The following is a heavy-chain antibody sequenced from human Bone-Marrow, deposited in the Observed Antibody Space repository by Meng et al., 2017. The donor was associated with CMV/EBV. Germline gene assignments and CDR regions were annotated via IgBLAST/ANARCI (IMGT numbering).Heavy chain of an antibody. CDR2: ISGSAYTR. Sequence: GESLKISCAASGFNFNVYEMNWVRQAPGKGLEWVAYISGSAYTRLYSDSVKGRFTISRDNAKTLVHLQMNSLRAEDTATYYCAAGGGFDFWGQGALVTGSS. CDR1: GFNFNVYE. D-gene: IGHD3-16*01. V-gene: IGHV3-48*03. J-gene: IGHJ4*02. CDR3: AAGGGFDF.